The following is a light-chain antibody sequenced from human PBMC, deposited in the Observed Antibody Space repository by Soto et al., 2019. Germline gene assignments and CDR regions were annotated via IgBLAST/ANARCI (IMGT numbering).Light chain of an antibody. CDR3: QHYSSYPVT. V-gene: IGKV1-5*03. J-gene: IGKJ4*01. Sequence: DIQVTQSPSTLSASVGDRVTITCRASHNINNWLAWYQQKPGKAPQPLIHKASSLVSGVPERFSGSGSGTEFTLTISSLQPDDFATYYCQHYSSYPVTFGGGTKVEIK. CDR1: HNINNW. CDR2: KAS.